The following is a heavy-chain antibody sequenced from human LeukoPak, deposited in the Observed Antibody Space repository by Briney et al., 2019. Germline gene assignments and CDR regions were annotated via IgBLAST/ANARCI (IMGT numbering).Heavy chain of an antibody. D-gene: IGHD3-3*01. V-gene: IGHV4-59*12. CDR2: IYYSGST. J-gene: IGHJ4*02. CDR1: GVSISSYY. Sequence: PSETLSLTCIVSGVSISSYYWSWIRQPPGKGLEWIGYIYYSGSTKYNPSLKSRVTISVDTSKNQFSLKLSSVTAADTAVYFCARGAEYYATWRGYAGYSDYWGQGISVTVSS. CDR3: ARGAEYYATWRGYAGYSDY.